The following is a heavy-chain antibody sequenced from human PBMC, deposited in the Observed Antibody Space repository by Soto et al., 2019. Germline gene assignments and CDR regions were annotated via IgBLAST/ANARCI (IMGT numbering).Heavy chain of an antibody. V-gene: IGHV1-45*02. CDR1: GYTFTYLY. Sequence: SVKVSCKASGYTFTYLYLHWVRQAPGQALEWMGWITPFNGNTNYAQKFQDRVTITRDRSMSTAYMELSSLRSEDTAMYYCAXSATYYYDSSASDAFDIWGQGTMVTVSS. CDR3: AXSATYYYDSSASDAFDI. CDR2: ITPFNGNT. D-gene: IGHD3-22*01. J-gene: IGHJ3*02.